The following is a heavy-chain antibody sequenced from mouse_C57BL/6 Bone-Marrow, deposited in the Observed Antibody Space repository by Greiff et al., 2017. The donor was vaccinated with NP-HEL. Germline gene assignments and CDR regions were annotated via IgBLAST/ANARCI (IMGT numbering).Heavy chain of an antibody. CDR1: GFTFSDYG. J-gene: IGHJ3*01. Sequence: DVKLVESGGGLVKPGGSLKLSCAASGFTFSDYGMHWVRQAPEKGLEWVAYISSGSRTIYYADTVKGRFTISRDNAKNTLFLQMTSLRSEDTAMYYCARPLYYGNYGFAYWGQGTLVTVSA. D-gene: IGHD2-1*01. CDR2: ISSGSRTI. CDR3: ARPLYYGNYGFAY. V-gene: IGHV5-17*01.